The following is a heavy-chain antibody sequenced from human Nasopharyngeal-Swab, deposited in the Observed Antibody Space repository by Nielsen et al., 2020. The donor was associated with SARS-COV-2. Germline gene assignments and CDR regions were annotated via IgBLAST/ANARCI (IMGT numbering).Heavy chain of an antibody. V-gene: IGHV4-39*07. Sequence: SETLSLTCTVSGCSISSSSYYWGWIRQPPGKGREWIGSIYYSGSTYYNPSLNSRVTISVDTSKNQFSLKLSSVTAANTAVYYRASSIRYSGYDLGFDYWGQGTLVTVSS. CDR3: ASSIRYSGYDLGFDY. CDR2: IYYSGST. CDR1: GCSISSSSYY. J-gene: IGHJ4*02. D-gene: IGHD5-12*01.